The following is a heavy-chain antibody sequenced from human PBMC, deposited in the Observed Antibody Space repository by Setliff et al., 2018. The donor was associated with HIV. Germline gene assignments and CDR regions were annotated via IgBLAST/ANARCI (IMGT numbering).Heavy chain of an antibody. D-gene: IGHD3-10*01. CDR1: RGSISSISYY. J-gene: IGHJ5*02. CDR3: GRGWFDP. CDR2: FFHTGSI. V-gene: IGHV4-39*07. Sequence: KPSETLSLTCTVSRGSISSISYYWGWVRQTPGKGLEWIGTFFHTGSISYNPSLRSRVTMSVDTSENLFSLRLIFVTAADTGVYYCGRGWFDPWGQGTLVTVSS.